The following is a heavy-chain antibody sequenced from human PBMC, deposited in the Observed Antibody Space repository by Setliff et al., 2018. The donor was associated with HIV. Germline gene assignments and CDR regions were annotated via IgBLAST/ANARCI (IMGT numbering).Heavy chain of an antibody. Sequence: PGGSLRLSCAASGFAFDTSWMTWIRQAPGEGLEWVATIKQDGSQKFYADSVKGRFTISRDNPKNSLYLQMNSLRAGDTAVYYCAKDRHTTGSNYNGGLLDHWGQGTLVTVSS. V-gene: IGHV3-7*01. CDR3: AKDRHTTGSNYNGGLLDH. CDR1: GFAFDTSW. CDR2: IKQDGSQK. D-gene: IGHD3-10*01. J-gene: IGHJ4*02.